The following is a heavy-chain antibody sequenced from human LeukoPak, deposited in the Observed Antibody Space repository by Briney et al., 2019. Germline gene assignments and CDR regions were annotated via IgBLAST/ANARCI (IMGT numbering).Heavy chain of an antibody. D-gene: IGHD2-8*01. CDR2: IYYSGST. J-gene: IGHJ4*02. CDR1: GGSISSYY. Sequence: PSETLSLTCTVSGGSISSYYWSWLRQPPGKGLEWIGYIYYSGSTNYNPSLKSRVTISVDTSKNQFSLKLSSVTAADTAVYYCARSGVYVSYDYFDYWGQGTLVTVSS. V-gene: IGHV4-59*01. CDR3: ARSGVYVSYDYFDY.